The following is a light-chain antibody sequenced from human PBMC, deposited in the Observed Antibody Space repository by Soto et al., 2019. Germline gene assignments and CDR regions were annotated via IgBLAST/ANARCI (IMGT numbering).Light chain of an antibody. CDR2: EVS. CDR3: TSYSRYRVLV. V-gene: IGLV2-14*01. CDR1: SSDIGGYKY. Sequence: ALTQPASVSGSLGQSIAISCTGTSSDIGGYKYVSWYQQHPGKAPKLIIFEVSNRPSGVSDRFSGSNSGNTASLTISGLQAEDEADYYCTSYSRYRVLVFGGGTKVTVL. J-gene: IGLJ3*02.